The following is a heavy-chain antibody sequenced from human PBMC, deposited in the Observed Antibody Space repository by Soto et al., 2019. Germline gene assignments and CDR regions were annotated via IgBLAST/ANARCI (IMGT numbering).Heavy chain of an antibody. J-gene: IGHJ4*02. D-gene: IGHD5-18*01. Sequence: QVQLVQSGAEVKKPGASVKVSCKASDKTFLSYGISWVRQGPGQGLEWMGWISPYNGNTNYAQKLQGRVTMTTDTSTSTGHLELRSLRSDGTAGYYWAAPIDTVMGFRDWGQGTL. CDR3: AAPIDTVMGFRD. CDR2: ISPYNGNT. V-gene: IGHV1-18*01. CDR1: DKTFLSYG.